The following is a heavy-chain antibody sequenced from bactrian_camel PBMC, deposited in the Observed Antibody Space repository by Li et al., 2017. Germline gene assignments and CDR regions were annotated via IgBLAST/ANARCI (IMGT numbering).Heavy chain of an antibody. D-gene: IGHD2*01. CDR1: GNTYSRNC. V-gene: IGHV3S53*01. Sequence: HVQLVESGGGSVQPGGSLGLSCKVSGNTYSRNCYGWFRQVAGKEREGVASFASDGSAVYADSVKGRFTISRDNAKNTLALQLNSLKTEDTALYYCATAYTGVYYYYIAIFAYWGQGTQVTVS. J-gene: IGHJ4*01. CDR3: ATAYTGVYYYYIAIFAY. CDR2: FASDGSA.